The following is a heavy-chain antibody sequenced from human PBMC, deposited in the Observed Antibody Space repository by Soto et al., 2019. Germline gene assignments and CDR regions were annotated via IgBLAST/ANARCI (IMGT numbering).Heavy chain of an antibody. Sequence: SAQVSFRASSGTFISFGISWVRQAPGQGLEWMGGIIPVFGRPNYAQRFRGRLTITADESTNTAYMELIDLTSEDTAVYYCAREGSGYNFWGQGTQVTVSS. V-gene: IGHV1-69*13. CDR3: AREGSGYNF. J-gene: IGHJ1*01. CDR1: SGTFISFG. D-gene: IGHD5-12*01. CDR2: IIPVFGRP.